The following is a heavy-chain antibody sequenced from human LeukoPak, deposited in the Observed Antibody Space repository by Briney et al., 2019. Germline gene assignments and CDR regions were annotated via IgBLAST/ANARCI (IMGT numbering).Heavy chain of an antibody. CDR3: ARDQLGYCSSTSCYTGYYGMDV. CDR1: GFTFSSYG. CDR2: ISYDGSNK. D-gene: IGHD2-2*02. Sequence: PGGSLRLSCAASGFTFSSYGMHWVRQAPGKGLEWVAVISYDGSNKYYADSVKGRFTISRDNSKNTLYLQMNSLRAEDTAVYYCARDQLGYCSSTSCYTGYYGMDVWGQGTTVTVSS. J-gene: IGHJ6*02. V-gene: IGHV3-30*03.